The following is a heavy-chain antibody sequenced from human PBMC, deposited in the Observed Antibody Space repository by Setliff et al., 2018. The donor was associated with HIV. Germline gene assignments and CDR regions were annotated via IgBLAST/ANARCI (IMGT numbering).Heavy chain of an antibody. J-gene: IGHJ4*02. D-gene: IGHD2-2*01. CDR2: INHSGKT. CDR1: GGSFSGFY. V-gene: IGHV4-34*01. Sequence: SETLSLTCAVYGGSFSGFYWSWIRQAPGKGLEWIGEINHSGKTNYNPSLKSRITLSVDTSENQFALKLASVTAADTAVYYCARLAIPAATTDYWGQGTLVTVSS. CDR3: ARLAIPAATTDY.